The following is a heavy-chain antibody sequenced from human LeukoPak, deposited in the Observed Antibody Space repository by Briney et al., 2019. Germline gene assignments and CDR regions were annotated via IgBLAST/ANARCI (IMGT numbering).Heavy chain of an antibody. Sequence: SETLSLTCTVSGGSISSYYWSWIRQPPGKGLEWIGYIYYSGSTNYNPSLKSRVTISVDTSRNQFSLKLSSVTAADTAVFYCARHSYGNDAFDIWGQGTMVTVSS. J-gene: IGHJ3*02. V-gene: IGHV4-59*08. CDR1: GGSISSYY. D-gene: IGHD5-18*01. CDR3: ARHSYGNDAFDI. CDR2: IYYSGST.